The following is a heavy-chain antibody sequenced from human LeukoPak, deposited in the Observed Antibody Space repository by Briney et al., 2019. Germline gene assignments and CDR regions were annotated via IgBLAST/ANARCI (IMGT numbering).Heavy chain of an antibody. V-gene: IGHV4-59*01. CDR3: ASGYPLGYYFDY. D-gene: IGHD3-22*01. J-gene: IGHJ4*02. CDR1: GGSISSYY. CDR2: IYYSGST. Sequence: SETLSLTCTVPGGSISSYYWSWIRQPPGKGLEWIGYIYYSGSTNYNPSLKSRVTISVDTSKNQFSLKLSSVTAADTAVYYCASGYPLGYYFDYWGQGTLVTVSS.